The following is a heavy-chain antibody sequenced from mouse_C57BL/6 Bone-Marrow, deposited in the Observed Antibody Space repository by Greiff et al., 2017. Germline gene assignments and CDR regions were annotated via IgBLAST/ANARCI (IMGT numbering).Heavy chain of an antibody. J-gene: IGHJ4*01. CDR3: ARDYYYAMDY. D-gene: IGHD2-4*01. CDR1: GFTFSSFG. Sequence: EVQRVESGGGLVQPGGSRKLSCAASGFTFSSFGMHWVRQAPEKGLEWVAYISSGSSTIYYADTVKGRFTISRDNPKNTLFLQMTSLRSEDTAMYYGARDYYYAMDYWGQGTSVTVSS. V-gene: IGHV5-17*02. CDR2: ISSGSSTI.